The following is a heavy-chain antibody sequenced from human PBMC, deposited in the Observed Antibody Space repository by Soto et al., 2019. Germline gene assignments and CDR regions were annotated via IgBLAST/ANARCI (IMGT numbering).Heavy chain of an antibody. CDR1: GFTFSSYA. CDR3: AREGTAVAGQCFDY. CDR2: ISYDGSNK. D-gene: IGHD6-19*01. Sequence: QVQLVESGGGVVQPGRSLRLSCAASGFTFSSYAMHWVRQAPGKGLEWVAVISYDGSNKYYADSVKGRFTISRDNSKNTLYLQMNSLRAEDTAVYYCAREGTAVAGQCFDYWGQGTLVTVSS. J-gene: IGHJ4*02. V-gene: IGHV3-30-3*01.